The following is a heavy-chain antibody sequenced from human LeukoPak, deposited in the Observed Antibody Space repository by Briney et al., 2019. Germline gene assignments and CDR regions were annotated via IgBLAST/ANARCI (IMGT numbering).Heavy chain of an antibody. CDR2: MWYDGSNK. CDR3: ARDEWAAAGTVY. V-gene: IGHV3-33*01. CDR1: GFTFSSYG. J-gene: IGHJ4*02. Sequence: GGSLRLSCAAYGFTFSSYGMHWVRQAPGKGLEWVAVMWYDGSNKYYADSVKGRFTISRDNSKNTLYLQMNSLRAEDTAVYYCARDEWAAAGTVYWGQGTLVTVSS. D-gene: IGHD6-13*01.